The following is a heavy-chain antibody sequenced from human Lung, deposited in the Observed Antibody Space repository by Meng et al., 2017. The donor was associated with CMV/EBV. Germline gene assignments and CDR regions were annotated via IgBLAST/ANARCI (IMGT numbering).Heavy chain of an antibody. D-gene: IGHD2-2*01. Sequence: ASVXVSXXASGYTFTNYVINWVRQAPGQGLEWMGWVSGYNDNTKYAQKLQDRVTMTTDISTSTAYMELRSLRSDDTAIYYCARTYCSSTSCSPPYYYSMDVWGQGTXVTVSS. CDR1: GYTFTNYV. CDR3: ARTYCSSTSCSPPYYYSMDV. V-gene: IGHV1-18*01. CDR2: VSGYNDNT. J-gene: IGHJ6*02.